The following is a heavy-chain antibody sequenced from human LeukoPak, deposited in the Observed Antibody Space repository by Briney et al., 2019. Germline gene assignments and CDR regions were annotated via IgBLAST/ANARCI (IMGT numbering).Heavy chain of an antibody. J-gene: IGHJ4*02. CDR3: ARVGRYFDWLPLDY. D-gene: IGHD3-9*01. Sequence: SETLSLTCAVYGGSFSGYYWSWIRQPPGKGLEWIGEINHSGSTNYNPSLKSRVTISVDTSKNQFPLKLSSVTAADTAVYYCARVGRYFDWLPLDYWGQGTLVTVSS. CDR1: GGSFSGYY. CDR2: INHSGST. V-gene: IGHV4-34*01.